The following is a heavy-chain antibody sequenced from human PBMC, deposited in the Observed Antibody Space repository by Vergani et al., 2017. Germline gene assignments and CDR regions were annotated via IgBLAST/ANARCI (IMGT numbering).Heavy chain of an antibody. CDR2: IYYSGFT. V-gene: IGHV4-30-4*01. CDR3: ARYSGGDSEYFQH. D-gene: IGHD1-26*01. CDR1: GGSISSDNYY. Sequence: QVQLQESGPGLVKPSQTLSLTCTVSGGSISSDNYYWSLIRQPPGKGLEWIGYIYYSGFTYYNPSLKSRVSISVDTSKNQFSLKLSSVTAADTAVYYCARYSGGDSEYFQHWGQGTLVTVSS. J-gene: IGHJ1*01.